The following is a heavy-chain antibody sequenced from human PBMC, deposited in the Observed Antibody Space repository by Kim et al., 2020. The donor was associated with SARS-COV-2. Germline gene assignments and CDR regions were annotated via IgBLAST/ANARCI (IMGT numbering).Heavy chain of an antibody. V-gene: IGHV3-23*01. CDR3: AKVAVVITKSYYFDY. D-gene: IGHD3-22*01. Sequence: SVNGRFTITSDTSKNTLYLQMNSLRAEDTAVYYCAKVAVVITKSYYFDYWGQGTLVTVSS. J-gene: IGHJ4*02.